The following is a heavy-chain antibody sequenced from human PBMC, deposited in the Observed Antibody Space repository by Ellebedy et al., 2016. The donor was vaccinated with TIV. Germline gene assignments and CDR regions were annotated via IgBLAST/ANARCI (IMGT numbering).Heavy chain of an antibody. CDR3: ARHSRESADYGPPGTVDC. CDR2: IIHRGES. V-gene: IGHV4-34*12. D-gene: IGHD4-17*01. J-gene: IGHJ4*02. CDR1: GGPFRGYY. Sequence: MPSETLSLTCGVSGGPFRGYYWSWIRQSPGKGLEWIGEIIHRGESNYNPSLKSRVTLSVDTSKTQFSLNLNSVTAADTAVYYCARHSRESADYGPPGTVDCWGQGTLVTVSS.